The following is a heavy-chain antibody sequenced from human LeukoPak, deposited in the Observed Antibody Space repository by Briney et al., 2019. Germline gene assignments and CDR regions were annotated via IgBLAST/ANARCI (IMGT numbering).Heavy chain of an antibody. J-gene: IGHJ5*02. CDR1: GYTFTGYY. Sequence: ASVHVSCQASGYTFTGYYMHWVRQAPGPRLEWMGWINPKSGGTNYAQKFQGRVTMTRDTSISTAYMELSRLRSDDTAVYYCARDKEQQLYNWFDPWGQGTLVTVS. V-gene: IGHV1-2*02. CDR2: INPKSGGT. D-gene: IGHD6-13*01. CDR3: ARDKEQQLYNWFDP.